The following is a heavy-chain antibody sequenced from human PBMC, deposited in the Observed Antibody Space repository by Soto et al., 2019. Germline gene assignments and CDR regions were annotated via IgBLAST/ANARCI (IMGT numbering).Heavy chain of an antibody. CDR3: ARQGSNEYYYYGMDV. CDR1: GGTFSSYA. D-gene: IGHD3-10*01. CDR2: IIRIFGTS. V-gene: IGHV1-69*12. Sequence: QVQLVQSGAEVKKPGSSVKVSCKASGGTFSSYAINWVRQAPGQGLEWMGGIIRIFGTSDYAQRFQGRVTITADESTSTAYMALSSLRSEDTAVYYCARQGSNEYYYYGMDVWGQGTTVTVSS. J-gene: IGHJ6*02.